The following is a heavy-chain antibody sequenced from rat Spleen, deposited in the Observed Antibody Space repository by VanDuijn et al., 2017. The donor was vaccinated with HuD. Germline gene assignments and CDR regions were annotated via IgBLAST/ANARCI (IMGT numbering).Heavy chain of an antibody. CDR3: ARLSELRDYFDY. V-gene: IGHV5-29*01. CDR1: GFTFSDYG. J-gene: IGHJ2*01. Sequence: EVQLVESGGGLVQPGRSLKLSCAASGFTFSDYGVAWVRQAPTTGLEWVAYLSYDGGITYYRDSVKGLFTISRDDVKSTLYLQMNSLRSEDTATYYCARLSELRDYFDYWGQGVMVTVSS. CDR2: LSYDGGIT. D-gene: IGHD1-11*01.